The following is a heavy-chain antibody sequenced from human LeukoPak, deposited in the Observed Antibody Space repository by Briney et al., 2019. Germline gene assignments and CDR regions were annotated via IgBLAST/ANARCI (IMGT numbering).Heavy chain of an antibody. D-gene: IGHD5-18*01. J-gene: IGHJ4*02. CDR3: ARDLGDTAMVSPFDY. CDR2: IIEDGTDS. Sequence: GGSLRLSCTASGFPFSAHWIHWVRQAPGRGLVWVSRIIEDGTDSMYAESVKGRFTISRDNAKNSLYLQMSSLRAEDTAVYYCARDLGDTAMVSPFDYWGQGTLVTVSS. CDR1: GFPFSAHW. V-gene: IGHV3-74*03.